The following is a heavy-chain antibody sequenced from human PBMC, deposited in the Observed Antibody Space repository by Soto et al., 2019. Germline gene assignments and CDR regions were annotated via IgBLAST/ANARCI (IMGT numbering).Heavy chain of an antibody. Sequence: SGPTLVNPTQTLALTCTFSGFSLSTTGVSVGWIRQPPGKALEWPALIFWDDDKRYSPSRKSRLTITRDTSEIHVVLTMTNMDPEDTATYYCAHPAMAESYFDYWGQGTLVTVSS. CDR2: IFWDDDK. D-gene: IGHD5-18*01. CDR1: GFSLSTTGVS. CDR3: AHPAMAESYFDY. J-gene: IGHJ4*02. V-gene: IGHV2-5*02.